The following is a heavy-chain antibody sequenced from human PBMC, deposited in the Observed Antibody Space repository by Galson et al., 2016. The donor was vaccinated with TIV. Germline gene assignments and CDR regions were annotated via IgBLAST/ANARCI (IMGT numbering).Heavy chain of an antibody. CDR2: ISSTASTT. CDR1: GFTFGAYA. CDR3: ARFLKLGTIDY. Sequence: SLRLSCAASGFTFGAYAMNWVRQAPGKGLEWVSTISSTASTTYYADSVKGRFTISRDNSKNTLYLQMDSLRAEDTAIYYCARFLKLGTIDYWGQGTLVTVSP. D-gene: IGHD7-27*01. J-gene: IGHJ4*02. V-gene: IGHV3-23*01.